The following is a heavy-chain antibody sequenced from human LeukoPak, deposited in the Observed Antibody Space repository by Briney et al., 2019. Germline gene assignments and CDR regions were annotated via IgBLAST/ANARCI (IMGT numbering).Heavy chain of an antibody. CDR2: ISPSGGIT. CDR1: GFTFSSHG. D-gene: IGHD7-27*01. Sequence: GGSLRLSCAASGFTFSSHGMNWVRQAPGKGLEWVSGISPSGGITYYTDSVKGRFTISRDNAKNSLYLQMNSLRAEDTAMYYCAREEGGKLGIDYYFDYWGQGTLVTVSS. V-gene: IGHV3-21*06. J-gene: IGHJ4*02. CDR3: AREEGGKLGIDYYFDY.